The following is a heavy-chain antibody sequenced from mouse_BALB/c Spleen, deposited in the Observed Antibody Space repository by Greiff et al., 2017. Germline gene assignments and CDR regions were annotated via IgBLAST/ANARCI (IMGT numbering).Heavy chain of an antibody. CDR2: IWSDGST. CDR1: GFSLTSYG. D-gene: IGHD4-1*01. CDR3: ARHGNWDDAMDY. J-gene: IGHJ4*01. V-gene: IGHV2-6-2*01. Sequence: VKLMESGPDLVAPSQSLSITCTVSGFSLTSYGVHWVRQPPGKGLEWLVVIWSDGSTTYNSALKSRLSVSTDNTKSQVFLKMNSLQTDDTAMYYCARHGNWDDAMDYWGQGTSVTVSS.